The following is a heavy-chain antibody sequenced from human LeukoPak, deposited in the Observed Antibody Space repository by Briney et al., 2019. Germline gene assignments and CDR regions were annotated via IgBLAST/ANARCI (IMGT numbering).Heavy chain of an antibody. D-gene: IGHD3-22*01. CDR1: GGSISSYY. Sequence: SETLSLTCTVSGGSISSYYWSWILQPPGKGLEWIGYIYYSGSTNYNPSLKSRVTISVDTSKNHFSLKLSSVTAADTAVYYCARSGYYDSSGHRQGWFDPWGQGTLVTVSS. CDR2: IYYSGST. CDR3: ARSGYYDSSGHRQGWFDP. J-gene: IGHJ5*02. V-gene: IGHV4-59*01.